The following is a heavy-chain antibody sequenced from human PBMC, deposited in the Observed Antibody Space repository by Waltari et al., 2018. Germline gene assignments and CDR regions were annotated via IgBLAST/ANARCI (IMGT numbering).Heavy chain of an antibody. CDR3: ARGPRGTAAAGTGSAGAFDI. V-gene: IGHV4-34*01. J-gene: IGHJ3*02. CDR1: GGSFSGYY. CDR2: INHSGST. Sequence: QVQLQQWGAGLLKPSETLSLTCAFYGGSFSGYYWSWIRQPPGKGLELIGEINHSGSTNYNPSLKSRVTISVDTSKNQFSLKLSSVTAADTAVYYCARGPRGTAAAGTGSAGAFDIWGQGTMVTVSS. D-gene: IGHD6-13*01.